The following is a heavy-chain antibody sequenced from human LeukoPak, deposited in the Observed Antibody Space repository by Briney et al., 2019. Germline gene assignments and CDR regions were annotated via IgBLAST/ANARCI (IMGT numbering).Heavy chain of an antibody. J-gene: IGHJ5*02. CDR1: GYTFTSYY. V-gene: IGHV1-46*01. Sequence: GASVKVSCKASGYTFTSYYMHWVRQAPGQGLEWMGIINPGGGSTSYAHEFQGRVTMTRDTSTSTIYMELSSLRSEDTAVYSCARECTAASGTRGSRWFDPWGQGTLVAVSS. CDR2: INPGGGST. D-gene: IGHD6-13*01. CDR3: ARECTAASGTRGSRWFDP.